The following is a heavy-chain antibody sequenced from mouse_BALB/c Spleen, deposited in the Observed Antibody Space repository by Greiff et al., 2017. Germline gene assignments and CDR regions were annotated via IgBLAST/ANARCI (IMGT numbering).Heavy chain of an antibody. CDR2: ISYSGST. J-gene: IGHJ4*01. D-gene: IGHD2-4*01. CDR3: ATEGITTHYAMDY. Sequence: DVKLVESGPGLVKPSQSLSLTCTVTGYSITSDYAWNWIRQFPGNKLEWMGYISYSGSTSYNPSLKSRISITRDTSKNQFFLQLNSVTTEDTATYYCATEGITTHYAMDYWGQGTSVTVSS. V-gene: IGHV3-2*02. CDR1: GYSITSDYA.